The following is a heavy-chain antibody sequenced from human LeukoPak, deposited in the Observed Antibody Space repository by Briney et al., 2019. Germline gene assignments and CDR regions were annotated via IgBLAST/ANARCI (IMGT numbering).Heavy chain of an antibody. V-gene: IGHV3-23*01. Sequence: AGGSLRLSCAASGFRFSSYAMSWVPKAPGKGLEWVSAISGSGFSTYYADSVKGRFTVSRDNSMNTQYLQMSSLRAEDTDVYYCAKDERNWNYNLASQTYDWGQGTLVTVSS. J-gene: IGHJ4*02. D-gene: IGHD1-7*01. CDR3: AKDERNWNYNLASQTYD. CDR2: ISGSGFST. CDR1: GFRFSSYA.